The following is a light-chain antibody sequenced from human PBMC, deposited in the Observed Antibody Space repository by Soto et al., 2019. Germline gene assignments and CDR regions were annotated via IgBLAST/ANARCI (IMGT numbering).Light chain of an antibody. Sequence: SVLTQPPSAYGTHGQRVTISCSGSSSYIGSNTVNWYQQLPGTAPKLLIYSNYQRPSGVPDRFSGSKSGTSASLAISGLQSEDEADYYCSAWDASLNGYVFGTVTKVTVL. CDR3: SAWDASLNGYV. CDR1: SSYIGSNT. CDR2: SNY. V-gene: IGLV1-44*01. J-gene: IGLJ1*01.